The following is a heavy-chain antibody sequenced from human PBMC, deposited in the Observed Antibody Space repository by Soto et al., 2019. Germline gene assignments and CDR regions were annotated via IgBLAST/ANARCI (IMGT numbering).Heavy chain of an antibody. V-gene: IGHV3-15*01. CDR2: IKSKTDGGTT. CDR1: GFTFNNAW. CDR3: TTIAKIAAAGSFDY. Sequence: EVQLVESGGGLVKPGGSLRLSCAAFGFTFNNAWMSWVRQAPGKGLQWVGRIKSKTDGGTTDYAAPVKGRFTISRDDSKNTLYLQMNSLKTADTAVYYCTTIAKIAAAGSFDYWGQGTLVTVSS. D-gene: IGHD6-13*01. J-gene: IGHJ4*02.